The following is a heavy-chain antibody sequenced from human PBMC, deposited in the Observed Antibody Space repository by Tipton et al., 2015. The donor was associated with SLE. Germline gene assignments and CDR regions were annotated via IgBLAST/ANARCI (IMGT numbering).Heavy chain of an antibody. J-gene: IGHJ6*03. D-gene: IGHD2-2*01. CDR3: ARGRSTSLPMDV. CDR2: INHSGST. Sequence: TLSLTCTVSGGSIISGSNYWNWIRQSAGKGLEWIGEINHSGSTNYNPSLKSRVTISVDTSKNQFSLKLSSVTAADTAVYYCARGRSTSLPMDVWGKGTTVTVSS. V-gene: IGHV4-61*09. CDR1: GGSIISGSNY.